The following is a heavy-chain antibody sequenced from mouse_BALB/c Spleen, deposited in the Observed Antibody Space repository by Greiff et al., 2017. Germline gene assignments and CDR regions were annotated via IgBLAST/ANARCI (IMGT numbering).Heavy chain of an antibody. CDR3: ARAPLIDDAMDY. V-gene: IGHV14-3*02. D-gene: IGHD6-1*01. Sequence: VQLKESGAELVKPGASVKLSCTASGFNIKDTYMHWVKQRPEQGLEWIGRIDPANGNTKYDPKFQGKATITADTSSNTAYLQLSSLTSEDTAVYYCARAPLIDDAMDYWGQGTSVTVSS. J-gene: IGHJ4*01. CDR1: GFNIKDTY. CDR2: IDPANGNT.